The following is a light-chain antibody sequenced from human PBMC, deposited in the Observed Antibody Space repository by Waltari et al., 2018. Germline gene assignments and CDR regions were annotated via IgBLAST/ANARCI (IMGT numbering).Light chain of an antibody. CDR1: QSVSSSY. CDR2: GTS. J-gene: IGKJ4*01. V-gene: IGKV3-20*01. Sequence: IVLTQSPGTLSLSPGERATLSCRASQSVSSSYLAWYQQKPGQPPRLLIYGTSGRATGIPDRFSGSGSGTDFTLTISRLEPEDVAVYYCQQYDSSRLTFGGGTKVEIK. CDR3: QQYDSSRLT.